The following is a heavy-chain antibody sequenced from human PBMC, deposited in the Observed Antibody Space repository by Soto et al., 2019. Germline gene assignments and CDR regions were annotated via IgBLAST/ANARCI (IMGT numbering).Heavy chain of an antibody. CDR2: FDPEDGET. Sequence: GASVKVSCKVSGYTLTELSMHWVRQAPGKGLEWMGGFDPEDGETIYAQKFQGRVTMTEDTSTDTAYMELSSLRSEDTAVYYCATSLIAARRGGSWFDPWGQGTLVTVS. CDR1: GYTLTELS. D-gene: IGHD6-6*01. CDR3: ATSLIAARRGGSWFDP. V-gene: IGHV1-24*01. J-gene: IGHJ5*02.